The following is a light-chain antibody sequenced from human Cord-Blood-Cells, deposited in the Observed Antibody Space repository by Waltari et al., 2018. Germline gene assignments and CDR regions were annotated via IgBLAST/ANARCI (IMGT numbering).Light chain of an antibody. CDR2: DAS. CDR1: QSVSSY. CDR3: QQRSNWPPT. Sequence: EIVLTQSPATLALSPGGRATLSCRASQSVSSYLAWYQQKPGQAPRLLIYDASNRATGIPARFSGSGSGTDFTLTISRLEPEDFAVYYCQQRSNWPPTFGQGTKVEIK. V-gene: IGKV3-11*01. J-gene: IGKJ1*01.